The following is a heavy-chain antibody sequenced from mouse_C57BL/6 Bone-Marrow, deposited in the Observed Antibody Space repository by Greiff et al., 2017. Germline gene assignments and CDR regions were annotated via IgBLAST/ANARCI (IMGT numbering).Heavy chain of an antibody. V-gene: IGHV1-55*01. J-gene: IGHJ4*01. CDR1: GYTFTSYW. D-gene: IGHD1-1*01. Sequence: VQLQQPGAELVKPGASVKMSCKASGYTFTSYWITWVKQRPGQGLEWIGDIYPGSGSTNYNEKFKSKATLTVDTSSSTAYMQLSSLTSEDSAVYYCARRGGITTVAYAIDYWGQGTSVTVSS. CDR3: ARRGGITTVAYAIDY. CDR2: IYPGSGST.